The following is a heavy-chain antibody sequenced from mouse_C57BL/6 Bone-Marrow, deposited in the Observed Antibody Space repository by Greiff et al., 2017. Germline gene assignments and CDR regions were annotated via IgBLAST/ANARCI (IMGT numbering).Heavy chain of an antibody. Sequence: QVQLKQPGAELVKPGASVKMSCKASGYTFTSYWITWVKQRPGQGLEWIGDIYPGSGSTNYNEKFKSKATLTVDTSSSTAYMQLSSLTSEDSAFYYCARGRYDGYFAWFAYWGQGTLVTVSA. CDR3: ARGRYDGYFAWFAY. D-gene: IGHD2-3*01. J-gene: IGHJ3*01. CDR2: IYPGSGST. CDR1: GYTFTSYW. V-gene: IGHV1-55*01.